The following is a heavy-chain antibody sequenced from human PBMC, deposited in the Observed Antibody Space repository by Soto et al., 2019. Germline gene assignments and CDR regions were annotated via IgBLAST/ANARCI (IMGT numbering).Heavy chain of an antibody. CDR2: IYYRGNT. V-gene: IGHV4-39*01. CDR1: GYSINSDNYY. CDR3: ARLEGLATISYYFDY. D-gene: IGHD3-9*01. Sequence: QLQLQESGPGLVKPSETLSLTCSVSGYSINSDNYYWGWIRQPPGKGLEWIGSIYYRGNTYYNPSLKTRVTISLDKSKSQFSLKLNSVTAADSDVYFCARLEGLATISYYFDYWGQGTLVTVSS. J-gene: IGHJ4*02.